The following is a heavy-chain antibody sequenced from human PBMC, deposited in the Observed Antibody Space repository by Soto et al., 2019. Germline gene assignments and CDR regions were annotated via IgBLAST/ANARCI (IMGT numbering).Heavy chain of an antibody. CDR3: ARGTAAAGRYYYYGMDV. Sequence: SETLSLTCAVSGGSISSSSYYWGRLRQPPGKGLEWIGYIYYSGSTNYNPSLKSRVTVSVDTSKNQFSLKLSSVTAADTAVYYCARGTAAAGRYYYYGMDVWGQGTTVTVSS. CDR2: IYYSGST. CDR1: GGSISSSSYY. V-gene: IGHV4-61*05. D-gene: IGHD6-13*01. J-gene: IGHJ6*02.